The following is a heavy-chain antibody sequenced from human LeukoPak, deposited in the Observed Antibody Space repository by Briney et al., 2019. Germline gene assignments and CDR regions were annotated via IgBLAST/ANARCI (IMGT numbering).Heavy chain of an antibody. J-gene: IGHJ4*02. CDR3: AKDRSSSFSGFLEY. CDR1: GFTFSSYD. CDR2: MSYSGSST. V-gene: IGHV3-23*01. D-gene: IGHD6-6*01. Sequence: QPGGSLRLSCAASGFTFSSYDMNWVRQAPGKGLEWVSAMSYSGSSTYYADSVKGRFTISRDNSKNTLYLQMNSLRAEDTAVYYCAKDRSSSFSGFLEYWGQGTLVTVSS.